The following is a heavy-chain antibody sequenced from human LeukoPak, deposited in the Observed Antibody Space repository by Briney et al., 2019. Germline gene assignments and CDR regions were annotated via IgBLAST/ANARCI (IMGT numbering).Heavy chain of an antibody. J-gene: IGHJ3*02. D-gene: IGHD3-10*01. V-gene: IGHV1-2*02. Sequence: ASVKVSCKAAGYTFTGYYMHWVRQTPGQGLEWMGWINPNSGGTNYAQKFQGRVTMTRDTSISTAYMELSRLTSDDTAVYYCARDPPIGGADVFDIWGQGTMVTVSS. CDR2: INPNSGGT. CDR1: GYTFTGYY. CDR3: ARDPPIGGADVFDI.